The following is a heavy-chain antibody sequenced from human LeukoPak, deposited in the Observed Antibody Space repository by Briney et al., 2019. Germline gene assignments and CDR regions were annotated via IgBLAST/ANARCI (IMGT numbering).Heavy chain of an antibody. CDR2: ISYDGSNK. CDR1: GFTFSSYG. Sequence: GGSLTLSCAASGFTFSSYGMHWVRQAPGKGLDWVAVISYDGSNKYYAESVKGRFTISRDNSKNTLYLQMNSLRAEDTAVYYCAKDSTTVTTSMGEAFDIWGQGTMVTVSS. V-gene: IGHV3-30*18. CDR3: AKDSTTVTTSMGEAFDI. D-gene: IGHD4-17*01. J-gene: IGHJ3*02.